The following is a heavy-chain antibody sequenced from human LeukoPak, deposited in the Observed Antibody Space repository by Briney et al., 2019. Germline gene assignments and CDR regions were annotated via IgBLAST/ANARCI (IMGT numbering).Heavy chain of an antibody. V-gene: IGHV3-23*01. CDR1: GFTVSSYA. D-gene: IGHD3-16*02. CDR3: ANRGEFSLYAAFY. CDR2: IDAGGTRT. J-gene: IGHJ4*02. Sequence: GGSLRLSCAASGFTVSSYAMSWVRQAPGKGLEWVSCIDAGGTRTFYADSVKGRFTISRDNSKSTLYLQMSSLRVEDTAVYYCANRGEFSLYAAFYWGQGTLVTVSS.